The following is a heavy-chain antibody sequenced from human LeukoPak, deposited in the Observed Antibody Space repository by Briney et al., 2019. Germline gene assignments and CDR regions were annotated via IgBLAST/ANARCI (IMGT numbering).Heavy chain of an antibody. D-gene: IGHD2-8*02. J-gene: IGHJ4*02. V-gene: IGHV3-7*05. CDR1: GFNFSSHW. Sequence: GGSLRLSCAASGFNFSSHWMTWVRQAPGKGLEWVANINQDGSEEYYVDSLMGRFSISRDNAKKSLYLRMNSLRADDTAVYYCARDATPDGVVLDYWGQGALVTVSS. CDR3: ARDATPDGVVLDY. CDR2: INQDGSEE.